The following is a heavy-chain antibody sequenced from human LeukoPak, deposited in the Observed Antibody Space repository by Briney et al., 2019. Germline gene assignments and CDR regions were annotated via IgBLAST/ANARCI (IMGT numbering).Heavy chain of an antibody. CDR2: VNGDGSST. CDR3: ARDGIAAVDFDY. CDR1: GFTLSTYW. D-gene: IGHD6-13*01. Sequence: TGGSLRLSCAASGFTLSTYWMHWVRQAPGKGLVRVSRVNGDGSSTNYADSVKGRFTISRDNAKNTLYLQMNSLRAEDTAVYYCARDGIAAVDFDYWGQGVLVTVSS. J-gene: IGHJ4*02. V-gene: IGHV3-74*01.